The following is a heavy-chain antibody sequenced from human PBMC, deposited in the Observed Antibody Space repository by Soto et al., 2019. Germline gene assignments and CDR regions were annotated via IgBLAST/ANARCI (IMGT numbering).Heavy chain of an antibody. CDR2: ISYSGST. V-gene: IGHV4-59*01. D-gene: IGHD4-17*01. Sequence: SETLSLTCTVSGGSISSYYWSWIRQPPGKGLEWIGYISYSGSTNYNPSLKSRVTISVDTSKNQFSLRAEDTAVYYCAKDRRFGYGGNSAPDYWGQGTLVTLSS. CDR1: GGSISSYY. CDR3: AKDRRFGYGGNSAPDY. J-gene: IGHJ4*02.